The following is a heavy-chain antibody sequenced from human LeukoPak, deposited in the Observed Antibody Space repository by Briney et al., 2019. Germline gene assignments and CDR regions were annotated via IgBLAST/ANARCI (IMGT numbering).Heavy chain of an antibody. D-gene: IGHD3-10*01. CDR1: GDSFSGGSSY. CDR3: ARLVGGGLLWFGDP. CDR2: IYARGTT. Sequence: SETLSLTCTVSGDSFSGGSSYWSWIRQPAGKGLEWIGRIYARGTTSYNPSLKSRVTISVDTSKNQFSLKLSSVTAADTAVYYCARLVGGGLLWFGDPWGQGTLVTVSS. J-gene: IGHJ5*02. V-gene: IGHV4-61*02.